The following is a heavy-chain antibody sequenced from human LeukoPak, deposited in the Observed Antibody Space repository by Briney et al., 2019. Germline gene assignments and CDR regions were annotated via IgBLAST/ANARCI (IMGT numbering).Heavy chain of an antibody. CDR3: ARDGPWFGEFFDY. Sequence: GGSLRLSCAASGFTFSTYWMSWVRQAPGKGLEWAADIKEDGSEKNYVDSVKGRFTISRDNAKNSLYLQMNSLRAEDTAVYYCARDGPWFGEFFDYWGQGTLVTVSS. D-gene: IGHD3-10*01. V-gene: IGHV3-7*04. CDR2: IKEDGSEK. J-gene: IGHJ4*02. CDR1: GFTFSTYW.